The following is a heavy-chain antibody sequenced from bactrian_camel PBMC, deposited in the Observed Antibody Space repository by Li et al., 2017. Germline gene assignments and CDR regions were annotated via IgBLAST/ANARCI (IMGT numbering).Heavy chain of an antibody. CDR2: IDTTGMP. CDR1: GYSVSKGY. Sequence: QVQLVESGGGSVQVGGSLTLSCEASGYSVSKGYMAWFRQAPGKEREVVAAIDTTGMPTYTYSVKDRFTISKDNVKNTLYLQMDNLKPEDTALYTCAADGSSPCGDNWDRAVPFYYRGRGTQVTVS. V-gene: IGHV3S53*01. D-gene: IGHD1*01. CDR3: AADGSSPCGDNWDRAVPFYY. J-gene: IGHJ4*01.